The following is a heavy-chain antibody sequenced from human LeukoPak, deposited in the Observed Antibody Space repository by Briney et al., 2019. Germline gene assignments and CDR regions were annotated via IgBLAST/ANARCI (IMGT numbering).Heavy chain of an antibody. CDR1: GGSISGYY. J-gene: IGHJ4*02. D-gene: IGHD5-18*01. CDR3: ARGKRGFFGYSYGPYYFDY. Sequence: SETLSLTCIVSGGSISGYYWNWIRQPAGKGLEWIGRIYTNVITNYNPSLKSRVTISVDTSKNQFSLKLSSVTAADTAVYYCARGKRGFFGYSYGPYYFDYWGQGTLVTVSS. CDR2: IYTNVIT. V-gene: IGHV4-4*07.